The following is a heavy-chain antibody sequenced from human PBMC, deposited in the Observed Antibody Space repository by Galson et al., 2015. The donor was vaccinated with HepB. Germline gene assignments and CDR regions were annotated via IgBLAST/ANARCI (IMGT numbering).Heavy chain of an antibody. D-gene: IGHD3-10*01. CDR1: GFTFSSYG. CDR3: AKDQYFYGSGSKDYYYGMDV. V-gene: IGHV3-30*18. Sequence: SLRLSCAASGFTFSSYGMHWVRQAPGKGLEWVAVISYDGSNKYYADSVKGRFTISRDNSKNTLYLQMNSLRAEDTAVYYCAKDQYFYGSGSKDYYYGMDVWGQGTTVTVSS. CDR2: ISYDGSNK. J-gene: IGHJ6*02.